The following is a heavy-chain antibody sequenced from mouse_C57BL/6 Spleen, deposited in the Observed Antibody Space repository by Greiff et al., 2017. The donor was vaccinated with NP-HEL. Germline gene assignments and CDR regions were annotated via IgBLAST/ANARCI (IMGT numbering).Heavy chain of an antibody. Sequence: VQLQQSGPELVKPGASVKISCKASGYSFTGYYMNWVKQSPEKSLEWIGEINPSTGGTTYNQKFKAKATLTVDKSSSTAYMQLKSLTSEDSAVYYRARRGAYGLDYWGQGTTLTVSS. CDR2: INPSTGGT. CDR3: ARRGAYGLDY. D-gene: IGHD6-5*01. V-gene: IGHV1-42*01. CDR1: GYSFTGYY. J-gene: IGHJ2*01.